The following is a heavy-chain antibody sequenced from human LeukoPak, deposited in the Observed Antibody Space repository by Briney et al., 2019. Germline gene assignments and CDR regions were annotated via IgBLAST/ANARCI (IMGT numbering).Heavy chain of an antibody. J-gene: IGHJ3*02. CDR3: ARDGVWFGESFDAFDI. CDR1: GYTFTGYY. Sequence: ASVKVSCKASGYTFTGYYMHWVRQAPGQGLEWMGWISAYNGNTNYAQKLQGRVTMTTDTSTSTAYMELRSLRSDDTAVYYCARDGVWFGESFDAFDIWGQGTMVTVSS. V-gene: IGHV1-18*04. CDR2: ISAYNGNT. D-gene: IGHD3-10*01.